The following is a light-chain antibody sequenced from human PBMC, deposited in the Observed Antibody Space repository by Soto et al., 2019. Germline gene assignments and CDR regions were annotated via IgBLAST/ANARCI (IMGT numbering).Light chain of an antibody. CDR1: QSISSTY. V-gene: IGKV3-20*01. J-gene: IGKJ2*01. CDR3: QQYFGSLYT. Sequence: SVLTQSPGTLSLSPGEGATLSCRTSQSISSTYLAWYQQRPGQAPSLLIYAASSRATSIPDRFSGSGAGTDFTLTISGLEPEDFAVYYCQQYFGSLYTFGQGTKLEIK. CDR2: AAS.